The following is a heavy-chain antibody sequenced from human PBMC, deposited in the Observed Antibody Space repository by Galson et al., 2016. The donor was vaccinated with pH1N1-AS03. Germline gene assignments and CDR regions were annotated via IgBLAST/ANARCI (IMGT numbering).Heavy chain of an antibody. D-gene: IGHD3-10*01. V-gene: IGHV3-30-3*01. Sequence: SLRLSCAASGSDFRSYSMHWVRQAPGQGLEWGAVIAKDGTTKFDADFVKGRFTISRDNSRNTLYLEMSRLTPEDTAVYYCAREGTGIVRSYRGSLDSWGQGTLVTVTS. CDR1: GSDFRSYS. CDR2: IAKDGTTK. J-gene: IGHJ4*02. CDR3: AREGTGIVRSYRGSLDS.